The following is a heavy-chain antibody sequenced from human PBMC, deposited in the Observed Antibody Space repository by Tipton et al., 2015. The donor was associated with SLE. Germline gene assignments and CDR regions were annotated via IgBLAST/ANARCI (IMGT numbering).Heavy chain of an antibody. J-gene: IGHJ4*02. CDR3: ASSLLTVFAGFDY. V-gene: IGHV3-33*08. CDR1: GFSFSSHG. CDR2: IWYDGSIK. D-gene: IGHD3-3*01. Sequence: SLRLSCAASGFSFSSHGMHWVRQAPGKGLEWVAVIWYDGSIKNYADSVRGRFTISRDSSKNTLYLQVNSLRPEDTAVYYCASSLLTVFAGFDYWGQGTLVTVSS.